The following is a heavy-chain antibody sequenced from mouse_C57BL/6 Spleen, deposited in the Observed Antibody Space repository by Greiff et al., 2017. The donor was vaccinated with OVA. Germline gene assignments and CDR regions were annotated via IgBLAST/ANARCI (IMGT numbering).Heavy chain of an antibody. CDR3: ARSTTDYYFDY. D-gene: IGHD1-1*01. CDR1: GYTFTSYW. V-gene: IGHV1-52*01. Sequence: VQLQQPGAELVRPGSSVKLSCKASGYTFTSYWMHWVKQRPIQGLEWIGNIDPSDSETHYNQKFKDKATLTVDKSSSTAYMQLSSLTSEDSAVYYCARSTTDYYFDYWGQGTTLTVSS. CDR2: IDPSDSET. J-gene: IGHJ2*01.